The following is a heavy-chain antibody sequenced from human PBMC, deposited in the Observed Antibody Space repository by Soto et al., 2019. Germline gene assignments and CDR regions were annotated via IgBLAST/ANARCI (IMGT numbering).Heavy chain of an antibody. Sequence: EVQLVESGGGLVKPGGSLRLSCAASGFTFSSYSMNWVCQAPGKGLEWVSSISSSSSYIYYADSVKGRFTISRDNAKNYVYLQMTSRRAEDPAVYYCARDPTRGSSGSRHYYYYYMDVWGKGTTVTVSS. CDR2: ISSSSSYI. CDR1: GFTFSSYS. D-gene: IGHD6-25*01. J-gene: IGHJ6*03. CDR3: ARDPTRGSSGSRHYYYYYMDV. V-gene: IGHV3-21*01.